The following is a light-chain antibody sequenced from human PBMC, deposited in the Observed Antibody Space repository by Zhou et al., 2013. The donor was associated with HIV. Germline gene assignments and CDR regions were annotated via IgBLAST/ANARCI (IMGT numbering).Light chain of an antibody. CDR3: QSFDSVLSGYV. V-gene: IGLV1-40*01. CDR1: SSNIGAGYD. CDR2: RNN. J-gene: IGLJ1*01. Sequence: QSVLTQPPSVSGAPGQRVTISCIGSSSNIGAGYDVHWYQQLPGTAPKLLIFRNNDRPSGVPARFSAARSGTSASLAITGVHNEDEADYYCQSFDSVLSGYVFGGGTRVSVL.